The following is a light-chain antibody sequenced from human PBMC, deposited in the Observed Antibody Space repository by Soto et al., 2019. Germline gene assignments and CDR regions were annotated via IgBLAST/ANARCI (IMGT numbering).Light chain of an antibody. CDR1: QSISSY. V-gene: IGKV1-39*01. CDR3: QQSYSTPRT. CDR2: AAS. Sequence: DIQMTQSPSSLSASVGHRLTITCRASQSISSYLNWYQQKPGKAPKLLIYAASSLQSGVPSRFSGSGSGTDFTLTISSLQPEDFATYYCQQSYSTPRTFGQGTKLEIK. J-gene: IGKJ2*01.